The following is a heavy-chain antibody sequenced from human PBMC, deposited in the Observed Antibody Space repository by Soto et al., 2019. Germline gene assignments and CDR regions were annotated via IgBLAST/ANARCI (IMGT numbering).Heavy chain of an antibody. D-gene: IGHD3-22*01. V-gene: IGHV5-10-1*01. CDR3: ARSPLPSIYYDSSGYYYYYGMDV. J-gene: IGHJ6*02. CDR2: IDPSDSYT. Sequence: GESLKISCKGSEYTFTKYWISWVRQMPGKGLEWMGRIDPSDSYTNYSPSFQGHVTISADKSISSAYLQWSSLKASDTAMYYCARSPLPSIYYDSSGYYYYYGMDVWGQGTTVTVSS. CDR1: EYTFTKYW.